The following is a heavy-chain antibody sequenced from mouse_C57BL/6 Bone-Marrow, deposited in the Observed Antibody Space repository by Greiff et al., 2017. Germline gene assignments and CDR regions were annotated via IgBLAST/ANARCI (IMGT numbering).Heavy chain of an antibody. CDR3: ARGYWYFYV. V-gene: IGHV1-64*01. CDR1: GYTFTSYW. Sequence: QVQLKQPGAELVKPGASVKLSCKASGYTFTSYWMHWVKQRPGQGLEWIGMIHPTSGYTNYNEKFKSKATLTVDKSSSTAYMQLSSLTSEDSAVYYWARGYWYFYVWGTGTTVPVSS. CDR2: IHPTSGYT. J-gene: IGHJ1*03.